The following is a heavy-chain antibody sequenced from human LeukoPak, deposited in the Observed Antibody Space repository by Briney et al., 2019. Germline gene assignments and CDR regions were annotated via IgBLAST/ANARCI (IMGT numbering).Heavy chain of an antibody. V-gene: IGHV4-39*01. CDR3: ARHQWLESNWFDP. D-gene: IGHD6-19*01. CDR2: TYYGGST. Sequence: SSQTLSLTYTVSGGSISRSSYYWGWIRQPPGKGLEWIGSTYYGGSTYYSPSHKRRVTISVDTSKAHFSLRLSSVTAADTAMYYCARHQWLESNWFDPWGQGTLVTVSS. J-gene: IGHJ5*02. CDR1: GGSISRSSYY.